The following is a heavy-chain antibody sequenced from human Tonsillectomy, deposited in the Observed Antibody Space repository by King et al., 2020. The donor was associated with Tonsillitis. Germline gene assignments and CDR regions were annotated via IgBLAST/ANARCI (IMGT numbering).Heavy chain of an antibody. J-gene: IGHJ4*02. CDR1: GYTFTSYG. CDR3: ASVRQSGYSSGYFDY. Sequence: QLVQSGAEVKKPGASVKVSCKASGYTFTSYGISWVRQAPGQGLEWMGWISAYNGNTNYAQKLQGRVTMTTDTSTSTAYMELRSLRSDDTAVYYCASVRQSGYSSGYFDYWGQGTLVTVSS. D-gene: IGHD3-22*01. V-gene: IGHV1-18*01. CDR2: ISAYNGNT.